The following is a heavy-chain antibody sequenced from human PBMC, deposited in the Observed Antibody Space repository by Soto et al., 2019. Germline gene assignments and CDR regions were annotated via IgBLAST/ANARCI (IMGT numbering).Heavy chain of an antibody. CDR1: GDSINNYY. D-gene: IGHD5-12*01. V-gene: IGHV4-4*07. CDR2: IYSNGNT. CDR3: ARGRAVATTAHFDH. J-gene: IGHJ4*02. Sequence: QVHLQESGPGLVRTSEALSLTCTVSGDSINNYYWSWMRLPAGKGLEWIGRIYSNGNTYYHPSLKSRVAMSVDTSKNQFSLVLKSVTAADTAVYYCARGRAVATTAHFDHWDQGTLVTVSS.